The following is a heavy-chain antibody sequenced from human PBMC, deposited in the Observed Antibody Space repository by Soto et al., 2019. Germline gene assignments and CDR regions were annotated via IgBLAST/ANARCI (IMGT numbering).Heavy chain of an antibody. CDR2: IYWDDAK. CDR1: GFSLTTGGVS. J-gene: IGHJ6*03. CDR3: VDSGGDCYGPSCDYYYYMGT. D-gene: IGHD2-21*01. V-gene: IGHV2-5*02. Sequence: ITLKESGPVLVKPTETLTLPCTFSGFSLTTGGVSVGWIRQPPGKALEWLSHIYWDDAKRYTPSLASIPTITKDSSKSEVVLTMTDMATEDTGTYFCVDSGGDCYGPSCDYYYYMGTWGTETTVTVSS.